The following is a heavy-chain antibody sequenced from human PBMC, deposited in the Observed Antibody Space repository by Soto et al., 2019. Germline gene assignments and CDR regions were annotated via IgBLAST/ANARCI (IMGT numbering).Heavy chain of an antibody. J-gene: IGHJ6*02. CDR3: ARDRVVVVVAATRDYYYGMDV. D-gene: IGHD2-15*01. CDR1: GFTFSSYA. V-gene: IGHV3-30-3*01. CDR2: ISCDGSNK. Sequence: GGSLRLSCAASGFTFSSYAMHWVRQAPGKGLEWVAVISCDGSNKYYADSVKGRFTISRDNSKNTLYLQMNSLRAEDTAVYYCARDRVVVVVAATRDYYYGMDVWGQGTTVTVSS.